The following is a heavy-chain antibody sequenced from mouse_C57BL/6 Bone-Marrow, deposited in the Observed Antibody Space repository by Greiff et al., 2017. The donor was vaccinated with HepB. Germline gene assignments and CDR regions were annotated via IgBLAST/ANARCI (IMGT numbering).Heavy chain of an antibody. D-gene: IGHD4-1*02. CDR2: ISDGGSYT. V-gene: IGHV5-4*03. CDR3: ARVPNWDFDY. CDR1: GFTFSSYA. J-gene: IGHJ2*01. Sequence: EVMLVESGGGLVKPGGSLKLSCAASGFTFSSYAMSWVRQTPEKRLEWVATISDGGSYTYYPDNVKGRFTISRDNAKNNLYLQMSHLKSEDTAMYYCARVPNWDFDYWGQGTTLTVSS.